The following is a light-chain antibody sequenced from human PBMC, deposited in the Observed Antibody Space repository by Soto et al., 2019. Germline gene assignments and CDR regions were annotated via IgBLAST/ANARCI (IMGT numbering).Light chain of an antibody. Sequence: IQMSQYPSTLSASVEDSVNITCRASRSLTRWMAWYQQKPGKAPKLPIYETSILHSGVPSRFSGSGSGTEFTLTISSLQPEDFATYYCQQLNSYPPGITFGQGTRLEIK. V-gene: IGKV1-5*03. J-gene: IGKJ5*01. CDR1: RSLTRW. CDR3: QQLNSYPPGIT. CDR2: ETS.